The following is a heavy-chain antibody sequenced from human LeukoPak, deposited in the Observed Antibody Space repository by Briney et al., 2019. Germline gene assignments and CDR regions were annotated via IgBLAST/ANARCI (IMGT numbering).Heavy chain of an antibody. CDR1: GFLFSSYW. CDR3: ARDKEAAVDFWSGYYPL. Sequence: GGSLRLSCAASGFLFSSYWMGWVRQAPGKGLEWGANIKRDGSERYYEDSVKGRFTISRDNAQNSLYLQMNSLREEDTAVYYCARDKEAAVDFWSGYYPLWGQGTLVTVSS. J-gene: IGHJ4*02. V-gene: IGHV3-7*01. D-gene: IGHD3-3*01. CDR2: IKRDGSER.